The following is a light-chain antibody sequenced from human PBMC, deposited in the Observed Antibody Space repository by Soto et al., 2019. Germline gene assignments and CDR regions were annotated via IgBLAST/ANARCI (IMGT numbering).Light chain of an antibody. V-gene: IGLV4-69*01. Sequence: QLVLTQSPSASASLGASVKLTRTLSSGHISYAIAWHQQQPEKGPRFLMKLNSDGSHNKGDGIPDRFSGSSSGAERYLTISSLQSEDEADYYCQTWGTGIRVFGGGTKVTVL. CDR2: LNSDGSH. CDR3: QTWGTGIRV. J-gene: IGLJ2*01. CDR1: SGHISYA.